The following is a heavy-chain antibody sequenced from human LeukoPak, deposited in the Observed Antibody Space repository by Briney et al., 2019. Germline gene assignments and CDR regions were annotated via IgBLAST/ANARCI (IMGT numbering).Heavy chain of an antibody. Sequence: PSETLSLTCNVSGASISNSRDFWGWIRQSPGKGLEWIGCIYDGGRTSYNPSLKSRVTISLDASKKQFSLKLRSVTAADTAVYYCARHGSGTYYNSYGAFDIWGQGTMVTVSS. D-gene: IGHD3-10*01. CDR2: IYDGGRT. V-gene: IGHV4-39*01. J-gene: IGHJ3*02. CDR1: GASISNSRDF. CDR3: ARHGSGTYYNSYGAFDI.